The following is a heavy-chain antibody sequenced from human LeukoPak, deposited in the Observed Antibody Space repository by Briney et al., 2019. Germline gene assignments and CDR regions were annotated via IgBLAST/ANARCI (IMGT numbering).Heavy chain of an antibody. Sequence: PGGSLRLSCAASGFTFSSYAMQWVRQAPGKGLEWVAVISYDGSAKNYADSVKGRFTISRDNSKNTLYLQMNSPRADDTAVYYCARAVYRSGGYYFDYWGQGTLVIVSS. CDR2: ISYDGSAK. D-gene: IGHD6-19*01. CDR1: GFTFSSYA. V-gene: IGHV3-30*04. CDR3: ARAVYRSGGYYFDY. J-gene: IGHJ4*02.